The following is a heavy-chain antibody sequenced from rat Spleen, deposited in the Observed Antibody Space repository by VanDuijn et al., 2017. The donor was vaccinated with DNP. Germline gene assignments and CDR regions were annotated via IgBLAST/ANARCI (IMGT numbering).Heavy chain of an antibody. D-gene: IGHD5-1*01. CDR2: ITYDGGNI. J-gene: IGHJ2*01. V-gene: IGHV5-20*01. Sequence: EVQLVESGGGLVQPGRSLKLSCAVSGLTLNDYYMAWVRQAPTKGLEWVASITYDGGNIYYRDSVKGRFTISRDNAKSSLYLQMDSLRSEDTATYYCANNWELHWWGQGGMVTVSS. CDR3: ANNWELHW. CDR1: GLTLNDYY.